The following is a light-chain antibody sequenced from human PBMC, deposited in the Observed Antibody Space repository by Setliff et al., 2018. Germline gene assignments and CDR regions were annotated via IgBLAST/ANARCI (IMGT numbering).Light chain of an antibody. Sequence: NFMLTQPHSVSESPGKTVIISCTRNSGSTASSYVQWSHQRPGSSPTLLIYDNNQRPSGVPARFSGSIDRTSNSASLSVSGLKTEDEGDYFCQSYDDTYVVFGGGTKVTVL. CDR3: QSYDDTYVV. CDR2: DNN. J-gene: IGLJ3*02. V-gene: IGLV6-57*01. CDR1: SGSTASSY.